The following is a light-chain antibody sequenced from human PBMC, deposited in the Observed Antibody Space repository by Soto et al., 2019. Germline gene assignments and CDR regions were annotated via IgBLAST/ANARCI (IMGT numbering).Light chain of an antibody. Sequence: QSALTQPASVSGSPGQSITISCTGTNSDVGRYNYVSWYQQHPGKAPKLMIYAVSLRPSGVSSRFSGSKYGITASLTISGLQAVDEADYYCSSYSSTNTLYVFGTGTKLTVL. J-gene: IGLJ1*01. CDR1: NSDVGRYNY. CDR2: AVS. CDR3: SSYSSTNTLYV. V-gene: IGLV2-14*03.